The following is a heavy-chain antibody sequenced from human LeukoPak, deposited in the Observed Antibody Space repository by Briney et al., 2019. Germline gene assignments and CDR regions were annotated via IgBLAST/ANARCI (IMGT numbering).Heavy chain of an antibody. D-gene: IGHD1-7*01. CDR2: INPNSGGT. Sequence: GASVKVSCEASGYTFTGYYMHWVRQAPGQGLEWMGWINPNSGGTNYAQKFQGRVTMTRDTSISTAYMELSRLRSDDTAVYYCARARGEGWNYVTGYWGQGTLVTVSS. CDR1: GYTFTGYY. CDR3: ARARGEGWNYVTGY. J-gene: IGHJ4*02. V-gene: IGHV1-2*02.